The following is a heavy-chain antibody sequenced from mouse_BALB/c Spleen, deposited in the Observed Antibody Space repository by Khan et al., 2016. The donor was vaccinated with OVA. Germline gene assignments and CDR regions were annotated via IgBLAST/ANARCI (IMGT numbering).Heavy chain of an antibody. D-gene: IGHD2-14*01. V-gene: IGHV5-6-5*01. CDR3: TEGLVLYDLDY. Sequence: EVMLVESGGGLVKPGGSLKLSCAASGFTFSSYAMSWVRQTPETRLEWVASISSGGFTYYPDSVKGRFTISRDNARDFLYLQMSSLRSEGTAIYYCTEGLVLYDLDYWGQGTTLTVSS. J-gene: IGHJ2*01. CDR2: ISSGGFT. CDR1: GFTFSSYA.